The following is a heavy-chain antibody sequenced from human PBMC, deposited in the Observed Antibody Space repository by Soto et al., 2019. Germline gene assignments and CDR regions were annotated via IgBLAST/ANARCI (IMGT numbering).Heavy chain of an antibody. CDR1: GFTFRNYG. V-gene: IGHV3-30*03. Sequence: PGGSLRLSCAGSGFTFRNYGMQWVRQAPGKGLEWVALTSFDGFNQYYGKSVEGRFTISRDNSKNTLYLQMDSLRPEDSAMYFCARAPGRAGIIIFDYWGQGPLVTVSS. D-gene: IGHD3-3*02. J-gene: IGHJ4*02. CDR2: TSFDGFNQ. CDR3: ARAPGRAGIIIFDY.